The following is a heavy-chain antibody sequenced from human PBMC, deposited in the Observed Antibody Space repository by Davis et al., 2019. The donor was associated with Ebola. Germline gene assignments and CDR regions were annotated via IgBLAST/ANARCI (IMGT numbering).Heavy chain of an antibody. J-gene: IGHJ6*02. Sequence: PSETLSLTCTVSGGSISSSSYYWGWIRQPPGKGLEWIGSIYYSGSTYYNPSLKSRVTISVDTSKNQFSLKLSSVTAADTAVYYCARETYGSGSYPQGYYGMDVWGQGTTVTVS. CDR1: GGSISSSSYY. V-gene: IGHV4-39*07. D-gene: IGHD3-10*01. CDR3: ARETYGSGSYPQGYYGMDV. CDR2: IYYSGST.